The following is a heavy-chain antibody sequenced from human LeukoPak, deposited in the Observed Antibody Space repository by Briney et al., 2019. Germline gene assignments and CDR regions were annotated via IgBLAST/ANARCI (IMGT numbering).Heavy chain of an antibody. CDR1: GYTFTTYG. J-gene: IGHJ4*02. D-gene: IGHD1-26*01. CDR2: MNPNSGNT. CDR3: ARGPATHILPGSGTHSGEADY. Sequence: GASVKVSCKASGYTFTTYGISWVRQAPGQGLEWMGWMNPNSGNTGYAQKFQGRVTITRNTSISTAYMELSSLRSEDTAVYYCARGPATHILPGSGTHSGEADYWGQGTLVTVSS. V-gene: IGHV1-8*03.